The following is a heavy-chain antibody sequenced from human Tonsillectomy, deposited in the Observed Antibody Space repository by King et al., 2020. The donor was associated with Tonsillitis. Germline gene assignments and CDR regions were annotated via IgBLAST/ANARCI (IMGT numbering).Heavy chain of an antibody. V-gene: IGHV3-30-3*01. CDR3: ARGLSDYVWGSYDY. D-gene: IGHD3-16*01. CDR1: GFTFSSYA. Sequence: QLVQSGGGVVLPGRSLRLSCAASGFTFSSYAMHWVRQAPGKGLEWVAVISYDGSNKYYADSVKGRFTISRDNSKNTLYLQMNSLRAEDTAVYYCARGLSDYVWGSYDYWGQGTLVTVSS. CDR2: ISYDGSNK. J-gene: IGHJ4*02.